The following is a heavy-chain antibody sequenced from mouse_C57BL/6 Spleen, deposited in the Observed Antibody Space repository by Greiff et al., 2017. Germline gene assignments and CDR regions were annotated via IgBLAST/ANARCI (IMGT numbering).Heavy chain of an antibody. CDR3: ARSGYGNFSWFAY. CDR2: INPGSGST. V-gene: IGHV1-55*01. Sequence: QVQLQQPGAELVKPGASVKMSCKASGYTFTSYWITWVKQRPGQGLEWIGDINPGSGSTNYNETFKSKATLTVDTSSSTAYMQLSSLSSEDSAVYYCARSGYGNFSWFAYWGQGTLVTVSA. CDR1: GYTFTSYW. J-gene: IGHJ3*01. D-gene: IGHD2-10*02.